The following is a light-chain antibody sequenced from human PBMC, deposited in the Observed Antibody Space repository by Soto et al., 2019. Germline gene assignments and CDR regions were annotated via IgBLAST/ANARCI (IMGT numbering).Light chain of an antibody. V-gene: IGKV3-11*01. CDR1: QNVNSY. Sequence: EIVLTQSPATLSLSPGERATLSCGASQNVNSYLAWYQQKPGQAPKLLIYDASNRASGIPARFRGSGSGTDFNLTISSLEPEDFAVYYCQQRRNWPRTFGQGTKVEI. CDR2: DAS. J-gene: IGKJ1*01. CDR3: QQRRNWPRT.